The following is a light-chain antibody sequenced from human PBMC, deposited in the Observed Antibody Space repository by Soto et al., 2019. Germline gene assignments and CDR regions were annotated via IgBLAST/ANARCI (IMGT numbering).Light chain of an antibody. CDR3: QRNNGR. V-gene: IGKV1-5*01. J-gene: IGKJ4*01. Sequence: DFQMTQSPSTLSAFIGDRVTITCRASHTISRWLAWYQQKPGKAPKLLIYDASTLASGVPSRFSGSGSGTEFTLTISSLQPDDFATYYCQRNNGRFGGGTEVEI. CDR2: DAS. CDR1: HTISRW.